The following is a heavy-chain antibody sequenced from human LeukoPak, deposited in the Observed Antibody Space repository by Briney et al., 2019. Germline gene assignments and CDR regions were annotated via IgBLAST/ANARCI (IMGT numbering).Heavy chain of an antibody. CDR3: ARAPTFDY. J-gene: IGHJ4*02. V-gene: IGHV4-61*01. CDR2: IYYSGST. CDR1: GGSISSGYY. Sequence: ASETLSLTCTVSGGSISSGYYWGWIRQPPGKGLEWIGYIYYSGSTNYNPSLKSRVTISVDTSKNRFSLKLSSVTAADTAVYYCARAPTFDYWGQGTLVTDSS.